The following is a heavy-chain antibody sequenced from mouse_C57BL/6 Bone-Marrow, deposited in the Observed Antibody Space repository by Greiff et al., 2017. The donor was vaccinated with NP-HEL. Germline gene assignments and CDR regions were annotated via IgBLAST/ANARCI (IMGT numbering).Heavy chain of an antibody. D-gene: IGHD2-4*01. Sequence: EVQVVESGPGMVKPSQSLSLTCTVTGYSITSGYDWHWIRHFPGNKLEWMGYISYSGSTNYNPSLKSRISITHDTSKNHFFLKLNSVTTEDTATYYCARGDYAWFAYWGQGTLVTVSA. V-gene: IGHV3-1*01. CDR3: ARGDYAWFAY. CDR2: ISYSGST. J-gene: IGHJ3*01. CDR1: GYSITSGYD.